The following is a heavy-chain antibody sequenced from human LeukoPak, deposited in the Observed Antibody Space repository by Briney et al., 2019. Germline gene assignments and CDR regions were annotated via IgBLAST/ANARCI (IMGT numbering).Heavy chain of an antibody. V-gene: IGHV4-59*08. CDR3: ARSKYGSGSSHDY. CDR2: IYYSGST. CDR1: GDSISNYY. D-gene: IGHD3-10*01. J-gene: IGHJ4*02. Sequence: SETLSLTCTVSGDSISNYYWSWIRQPPGKGLEWIGYIYYSGSTNYNPSLKSRVTISVDTSKNQFSLKLSSVTAADTAVYYCARSKYGSGSSHDYWGQGTLVTVSS.